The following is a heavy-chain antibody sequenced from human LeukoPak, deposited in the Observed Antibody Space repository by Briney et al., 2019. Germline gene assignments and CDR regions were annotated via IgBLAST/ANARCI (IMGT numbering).Heavy chain of an antibody. CDR2: MNPNSGNT. CDR1: GYTFTSYD. Sequence: ASVKVSCKASGYTFTSYDINRVRQATGQGLEWMGWMNPNSGNTGHAQKFQGRVTMTRNTSISTAYMELSSLRSEDTAVYYCARGGMYYYDSGSGYWGQGTLVTVSS. V-gene: IGHV1-8*01. CDR3: ARGGMYYYDSGSGY. D-gene: IGHD3-22*01. J-gene: IGHJ4*02.